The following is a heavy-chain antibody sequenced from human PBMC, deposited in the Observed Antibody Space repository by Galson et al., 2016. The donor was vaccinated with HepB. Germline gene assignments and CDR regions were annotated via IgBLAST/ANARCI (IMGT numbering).Heavy chain of an antibody. CDR3: AKTGYGVDSPRYFDY. J-gene: IGHJ4*02. V-gene: IGHV3-23*01. D-gene: IGHD2-21*01. CDR2: ITHGGDTT. Sequence: LRLSCAASGFTFTSYSMGWVRQAPGKGLEWVSVITHGGDTTYYADSVKGRFTVSRDNSKNTVYLQMNSLRAEDTAIYYCAKTGYGVDSPRYFDYWGQGALVTVSS. CDR1: GFTFTSYS.